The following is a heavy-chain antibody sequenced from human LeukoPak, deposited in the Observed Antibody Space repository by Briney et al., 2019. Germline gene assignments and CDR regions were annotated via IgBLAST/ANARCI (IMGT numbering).Heavy chain of an antibody. CDR2: TYYRSKWYN. CDR1: GDSVSSNSAA. J-gene: IGHJ6*02. Sequence: SQTLSLTCAISGDSVSSNSAAWNWIRQSPSRGLEWLGRTYYRSKWYNDYAVSVKSRITINPDTSKNQFSLQLNSVTPEDTAVYYCATDSEKRGRYYYYGMDVWGQGTTVTVSS. CDR3: ATDSEKRGRYYYYGMDV. V-gene: IGHV6-1*01. D-gene: IGHD1-26*01.